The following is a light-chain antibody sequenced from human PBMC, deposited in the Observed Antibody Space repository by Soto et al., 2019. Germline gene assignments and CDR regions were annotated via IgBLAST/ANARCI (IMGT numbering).Light chain of an antibody. V-gene: IGLV2-14*01. Sequence: QSALTQPASVSGSPGQSITISCTGTSSDVGGYNYVSWYQQHPGKAPKLMIYEVSNRPSGVSNRFSGSKSGNTASLTISGLQAEDEADYYCRSYTSSSTVVFGGGPQLTVL. CDR1: SSDVGGYNY. CDR2: EVS. CDR3: RSYTSSSTVV. J-gene: IGLJ2*01.